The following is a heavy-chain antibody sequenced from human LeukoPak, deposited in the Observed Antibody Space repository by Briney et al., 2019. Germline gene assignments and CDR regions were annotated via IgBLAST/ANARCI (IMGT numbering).Heavy chain of an antibody. CDR3: ARGFRSDSSGRKFDC. CDR2: MNPNSGNT. CDR1: GYTFTSYD. J-gene: IGHJ4*02. V-gene: IGHV1-8*01. Sequence: ASVKVSCKASGYTFTSYDINWVRHATGQGLEWMGWMNPNSGNTGYAQKFQGRVTMTRNTSISTAYMELSSLRSEDTAVYYCARGFRSDSSGRKFDCWGQGTPVTVSA. D-gene: IGHD3-22*01.